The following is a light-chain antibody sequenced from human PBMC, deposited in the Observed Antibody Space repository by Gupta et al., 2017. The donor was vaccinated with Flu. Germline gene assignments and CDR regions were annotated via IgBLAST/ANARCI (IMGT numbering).Light chain of an antibody. J-gene: IGLJ3*02. V-gene: IGLV3-19*01. CDR3: DSRDSSGKHLL. CDR2: GKN. Sequence: SSELTQDPAVSVALGQTVRITCQGDSLRKYYVSWYQQKPGEAPMVVMYGKNKRPSGIPERFSGSTSVDTASLIITGAQAEDEADYYCDSRDSSGKHLLFGGGTKVTVL. CDR1: SLRKYY.